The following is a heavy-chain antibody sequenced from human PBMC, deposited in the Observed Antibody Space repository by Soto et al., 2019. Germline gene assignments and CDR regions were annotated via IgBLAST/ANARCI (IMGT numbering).Heavy chain of an antibody. J-gene: IGHJ4*02. Sequence: SETLSLTCSLYSGSLSGYYWSWIRQPPGKGLGWIGEISPSGTTNYSPSLKSRVSISVDTSKNQLSLNLTSLTAADTAVYYCARAPKVSGSAQTRPDFWGQGSLVTVSS. CDR3: ARAPKVSGSAQTRPDF. V-gene: IGHV4-34*01. D-gene: IGHD6-6*01. CDR1: SGSLSGYY. CDR2: ISPSGTT.